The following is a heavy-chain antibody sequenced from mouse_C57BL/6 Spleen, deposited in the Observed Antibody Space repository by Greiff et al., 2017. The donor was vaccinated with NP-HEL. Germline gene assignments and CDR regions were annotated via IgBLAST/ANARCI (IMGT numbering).Heavy chain of an antibody. CDR2: IYPSDSET. V-gene: IGHV1-61*01. CDR1: GYTFTSYW. D-gene: IGHD4-1*02. Sequence: QVQLQQPGAELVRPGSSVKLSCKASGYTFTSYWMDWVKQRPGQGLEWIGNIYPSDSETHYNQKFKDKATLTVDKSSSTAYMQLSSLTSEDSAVYYCARSFWVNWDSYAMDYWGQGTSVTVSS. CDR3: ARSFWVNWDSYAMDY. J-gene: IGHJ4*01.